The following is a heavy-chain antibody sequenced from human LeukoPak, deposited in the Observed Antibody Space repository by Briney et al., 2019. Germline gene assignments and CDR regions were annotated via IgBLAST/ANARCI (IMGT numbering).Heavy chain of an antibody. V-gene: IGHV3-21*01. Sequence: GGSLRLSCAASGFTFSSYAMSWVRQAPGKGLEWVSSISSSSSYMYYADSVKGRFTISRDNAKNSLYLQMNSLRAEDTAVYYCARGGSSGPDGFDYWGQGTLVTVSS. CDR2: ISSSSSYM. CDR1: GFTFSSYA. J-gene: IGHJ4*02. D-gene: IGHD3-22*01. CDR3: ARGGSSGPDGFDY.